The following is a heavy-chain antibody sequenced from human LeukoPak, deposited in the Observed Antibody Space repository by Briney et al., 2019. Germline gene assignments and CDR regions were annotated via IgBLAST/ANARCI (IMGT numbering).Heavy chain of an antibody. CDR2: IKPDGTEI. V-gene: IGHV3-7*01. CDR3: ARTPDGADY. Sequence: GGSLRLSCAASGFTFSSYWMHWVRQAPGKGLEWVANIKPDGTEIYYVDSVRGRFIVSRDNAENSLYLQMNSLRVEDTAVYYCARTPDGADYWGQGTLVTVSS. D-gene: IGHD3-10*01. J-gene: IGHJ4*02. CDR1: GFTFSSYW.